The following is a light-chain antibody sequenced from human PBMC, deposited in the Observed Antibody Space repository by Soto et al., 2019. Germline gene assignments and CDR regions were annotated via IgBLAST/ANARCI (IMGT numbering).Light chain of an antibody. Sequence: DIQMTQSPSTLSASVGDRVSITCRASQTISSWLAWYQQKPGKAPTLLIYDASTLERGVPSRFSGTGSGTEFTLSIDSLQPDYFATYYCQQYHTSSITFGQGTRLEI. CDR3: QQYHTSSIT. V-gene: IGKV1-5*01. CDR1: QTISSW. CDR2: DAS. J-gene: IGKJ5*01.